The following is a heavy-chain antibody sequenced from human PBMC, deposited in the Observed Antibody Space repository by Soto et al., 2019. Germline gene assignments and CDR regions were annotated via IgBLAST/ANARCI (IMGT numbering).Heavy chain of an antibody. J-gene: IGHJ3*02. CDR3: ARDKGTTFDAFDI. Sequence: ASVKVSCKASGYTFTGYYMHWVRHAPGQGLEWMGWINPNSGGTNYAQKFQGWVTMTRGTSISTAYMELSRLRSDDTAVYYCARDKGTTFDAFDIWGQGTMVTVSS. V-gene: IGHV1-2*04. CDR2: INPNSGGT. CDR1: GYTFTGYY. D-gene: IGHD1-7*01.